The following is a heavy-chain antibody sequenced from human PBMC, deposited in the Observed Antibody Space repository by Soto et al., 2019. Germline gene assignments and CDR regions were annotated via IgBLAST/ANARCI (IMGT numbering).Heavy chain of an antibody. D-gene: IGHD2-21*02. Sequence: SETLSLTCAVSGYSISSGYYLGWIRQPPGKGLEWIGSIYHSGSTYYNPSLKSRVTISVDTSKNQFSLKLSSVTAADTAVYYCARAPVYDYYYYFDYWGQGTLVTVSS. J-gene: IGHJ4*02. CDR1: GYSISSGYY. CDR2: IYHSGST. CDR3: ARAPVYDYYYYFDY. V-gene: IGHV4-38-2*01.